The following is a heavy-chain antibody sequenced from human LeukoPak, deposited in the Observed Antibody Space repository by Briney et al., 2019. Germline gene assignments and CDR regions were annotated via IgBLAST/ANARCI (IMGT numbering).Heavy chain of an antibody. Sequence: PSETLSLTCTVSGVSISSYYWSWIRQPPGKGLEWIGYIYYSGSTNYNPSLKSRVTISVDTSKNQFSLKLSSVTAADTAVYYCARHVRDYDILTGYYTSWFDPWGQGTLVTVSS. V-gene: IGHV4-59*08. CDR1: GVSISSYY. J-gene: IGHJ5*02. D-gene: IGHD3-9*01. CDR3: ARHVRDYDILTGYYTSWFDP. CDR2: IYYSGST.